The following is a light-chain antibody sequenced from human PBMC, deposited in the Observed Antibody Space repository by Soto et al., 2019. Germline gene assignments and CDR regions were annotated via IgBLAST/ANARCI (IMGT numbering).Light chain of an antibody. J-gene: IGLJ3*02. Sequence: QSALTQPASVSGSPGQSITISCTGNSSDVGRYNLVSWYQQHPGKAPKLMIYEGSKRPSGVSNRFSGSKSGNTASLTISGLQAEDEADYYCCSYAGSRVFGGGTQLTVL. V-gene: IGLV2-23*01. CDR1: SSDVGRYNL. CDR2: EGS. CDR3: CSYAGSRV.